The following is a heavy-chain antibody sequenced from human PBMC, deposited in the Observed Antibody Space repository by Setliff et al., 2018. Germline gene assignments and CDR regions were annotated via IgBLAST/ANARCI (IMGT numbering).Heavy chain of an antibody. Sequence: GGSLRLSCRASGFTLSDLWMAWVRHTPGKGLEWVANINQVGGAQFYADPVKGRFTISRDNAENSLYLQMNSLRVEDTAVYYCARDNTLFGVVITGSWFDPWGQGTLVTGSS. CDR2: INQVGGAQ. J-gene: IGHJ5*02. V-gene: IGHV3-7*01. CDR1: GFTLSDLW. CDR3: ARDNTLFGVVITGSWFDP. D-gene: IGHD3-3*01.